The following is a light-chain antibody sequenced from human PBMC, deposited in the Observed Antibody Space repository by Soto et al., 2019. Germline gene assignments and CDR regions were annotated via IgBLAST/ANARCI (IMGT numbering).Light chain of an antibody. J-gene: IGKJ2*01. V-gene: IGKV3-11*01. CDR3: QQRSDWPPL. Sequence: EIVLTQSPATLSLSPGERATLSCRASQSISTYLAWYQQRPGQPPRLLIYDASNRATGIPARFSGSGSGTDFTLTISSLEPEDFAVYYCQQRSDWPPLFGQGTKLEIK. CDR2: DAS. CDR1: QSISTY.